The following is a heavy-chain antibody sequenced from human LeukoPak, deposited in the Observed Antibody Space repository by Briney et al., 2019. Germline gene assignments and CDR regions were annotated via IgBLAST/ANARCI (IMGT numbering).Heavy chain of an antibody. J-gene: IGHJ4*02. Sequence: SETLSLTCTASGGSISSSSYYWGWVRQPPGKGLEWLGSIYYSGSTYYNPSLKSRVTISVDTSKNQFSLKLSSVTAADTAVYYCASEQGFGELLTFDYWGQGTLVTVSS. V-gene: IGHV4-39*01. CDR2: IYYSGST. D-gene: IGHD3-10*01. CDR3: ASEQGFGELLTFDY. CDR1: GGSISSSSYY.